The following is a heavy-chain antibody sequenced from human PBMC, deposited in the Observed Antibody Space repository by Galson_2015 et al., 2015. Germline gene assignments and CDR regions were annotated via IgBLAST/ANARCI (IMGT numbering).Heavy chain of an antibody. CDR2: ISYNGNNK. D-gene: IGHD3-10*01. Sequence: SLRLSCAASGFTFSSHGTHWVRQAPGKGLEWVAVISYNGNNKYYVDSVKGRFTISRDNSKNTLYLQMNSLRAEDTAVYYCAKDLFTMVRGVIAASYYYGRDVWGQGTTVTVSS. J-gene: IGHJ6*02. CDR1: GFTFSSHG. V-gene: IGHV3-30*18. CDR3: AKDLFTMVRGVIAASYYYGRDV.